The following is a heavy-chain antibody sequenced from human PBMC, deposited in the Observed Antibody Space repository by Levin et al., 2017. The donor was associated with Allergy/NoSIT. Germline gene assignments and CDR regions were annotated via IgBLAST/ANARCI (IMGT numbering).Heavy chain of an antibody. D-gene: IGHD2-8*02. CDR1: GFSLTPKNVG. CDR2: IYWDDDK. V-gene: IGHV2-5*02. CDR3: ARLSLHSGPYWRLGVY. Sequence: VSGPTLVKPKQTLTLTCTFTGFSLTPKNVGVGWIRQSPGQALEWLALIYWDDDKRYSPSLRSRPTISKDTSENQVVLTLTNMDPVDTATYYCARLSLHSGPYWRLGVYWGQGTLVTVSS. J-gene: IGHJ4*02.